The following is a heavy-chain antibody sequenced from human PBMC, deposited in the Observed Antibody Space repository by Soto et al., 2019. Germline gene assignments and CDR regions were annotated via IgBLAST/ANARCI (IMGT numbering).Heavy chain of an antibody. CDR3: ARPNGESIHYYHGMDV. V-gene: IGHV3-11*01. J-gene: IGHJ6*02. CDR2: ISIDGDGM. D-gene: IGHD3-10*01. CDR1: GFTFSDYS. Sequence: QVQLVEPGGGLVKPGGSLRIYCAASGFTFSDYSMAWIRKSPGKGLEYVSYISIDGDGMYYADAVKGRFTISRDGDKNSLSLQMNRLRAEDTAVYYCARPNGESIHYYHGMDVWGQGTTVTVSS.